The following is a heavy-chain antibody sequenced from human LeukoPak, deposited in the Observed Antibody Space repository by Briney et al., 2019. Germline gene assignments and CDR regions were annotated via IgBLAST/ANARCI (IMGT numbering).Heavy chain of an antibody. V-gene: IGHV3-23*01. CDR2: ISGSGGST. CDR3: TPRGVITDFDY. J-gene: IGHJ4*02. CDR1: GFTFSSHA. D-gene: IGHD3-10*01. Sequence: PGGSLRLSCAASGFTFSSHAMSWVRQAPGKGLEWVSGISGSGGSTYYADSVKGRFTISRDNSKNTLYLQMNSLRAEDTAVYYCTPRGVITDFDYWGQGTLVTVSS.